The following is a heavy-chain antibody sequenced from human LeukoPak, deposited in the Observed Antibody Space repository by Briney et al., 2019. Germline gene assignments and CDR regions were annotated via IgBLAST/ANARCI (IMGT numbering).Heavy chain of an antibody. J-gene: IGHJ4*02. D-gene: IGHD2-2*01. Sequence: PSETLSLTCTVSGGSISSGDYYWSWIRQPPGKDLEWIGYIYYSGSTYYNPSLKSRVTISVDTSKNQFSLKLSSVTAADTAVYYCASYCSSTSCYDFRDYWGQGTLVTVSS. CDR2: IYYSGST. CDR1: GGSISSGDYY. CDR3: ASYCSSTSCYDFRDY. V-gene: IGHV4-30-4*01.